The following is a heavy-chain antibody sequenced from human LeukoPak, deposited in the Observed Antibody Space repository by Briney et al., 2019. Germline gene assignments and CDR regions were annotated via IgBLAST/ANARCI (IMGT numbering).Heavy chain of an antibody. V-gene: IGHV1-69*13. J-gene: IGHJ4*02. Sequence: VKVSCKASGGIFSSYAISWVRQAPGQGLEWMGGIIPIFGTANYAQKFQGRVTITADESTSTAYMELSSLRSEDTAVYYCASPWEEGYCSGGSCYSFDYWGQGTLVTVSS. D-gene: IGHD2-15*01. CDR3: ASPWEEGYCSGGSCYSFDY. CDR2: IIPIFGTA. CDR1: GGIFSSYA.